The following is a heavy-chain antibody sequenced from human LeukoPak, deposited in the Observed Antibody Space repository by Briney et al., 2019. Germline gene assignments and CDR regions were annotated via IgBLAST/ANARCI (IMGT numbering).Heavy chain of an antibody. Sequence: QPGESLRLSCAASGFTVSSNYMSWVRQAPGKGLEWVSVIYSGGSTYYADSVKGRFTISRDNSKNTLYLQMNSLRAEDTAVYYCAKNYGGDAFDIWGQGTMVTVSS. D-gene: IGHD4-17*01. V-gene: IGHV3-66*01. CDR2: IYSGGST. J-gene: IGHJ3*02. CDR1: GFTVSSNY. CDR3: AKNYGGDAFDI.